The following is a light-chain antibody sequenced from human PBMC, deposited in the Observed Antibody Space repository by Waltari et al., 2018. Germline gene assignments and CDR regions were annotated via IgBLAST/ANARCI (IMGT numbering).Light chain of an antibody. CDR1: SSDVGAYDF. J-gene: IGLJ2*01. CDR3: SSYTSSITVI. V-gene: IGLV2-14*01. CDR2: DVS. Sequence: QSALTQPASVSGSPGQSITISCTGTSSDVGAYDFVAWYQQHPGKAPKLMMYDVSNRPSGVSNRFSGSKSGNTASLTISGLQAEDEADYYCSSYTSSITVIFGGGTKVTVL.